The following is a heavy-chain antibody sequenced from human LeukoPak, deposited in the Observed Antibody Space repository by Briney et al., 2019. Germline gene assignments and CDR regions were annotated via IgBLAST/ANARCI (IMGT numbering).Heavy chain of an antibody. Sequence: GGSLRLSCAASGFTFSSYSMNWVRQAPGKGLEWVSYISGSSNTIYYADSVKGRFTISRDNSKNTLYLQMNSLRAEDTAVYYCARDRVGATTNFDYWGQGTLVTVSS. CDR1: GFTFSSYS. D-gene: IGHD1-26*01. V-gene: IGHV3-48*01. CDR3: ARDRVGATTNFDY. J-gene: IGHJ4*02. CDR2: ISGSSNTI.